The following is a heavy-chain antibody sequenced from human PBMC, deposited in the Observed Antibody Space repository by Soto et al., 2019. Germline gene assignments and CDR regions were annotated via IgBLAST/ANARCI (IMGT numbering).Heavy chain of an antibody. CDR1: GDSVSSSYYY. CDR2: IFYSGRT. J-gene: IGHJ6*02. V-gene: IGHV4-39*01. CDR3: ARRGSSRQIYHYGMDV. D-gene: IGHD6-13*01. Sequence: QVQLQESGPGLVKPSETLSLTCTVYGDSVSSSYYYWGWLRQPPGKGLEWIGSIFYSGRTYYNPSLKSRVTISVDTSKNQFSLKLSSVTAADTAVYYCARRGSSRQIYHYGMDVWGPGTTVTVSS.